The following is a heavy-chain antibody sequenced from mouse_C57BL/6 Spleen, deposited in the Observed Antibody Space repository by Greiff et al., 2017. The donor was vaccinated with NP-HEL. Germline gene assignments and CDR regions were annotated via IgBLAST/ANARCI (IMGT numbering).Heavy chain of an antibody. D-gene: IGHD1-1*01. V-gene: IGHV1-15*01. Sequence: VKLQESGAELVRPGASVTLSCKASGYTFTDYEMHWVKQTPVHGLEWIGAIDPETGGTAYNQKFKGKAILTADKSSSTAYMELRSLTSEDSAVYYCTNYYGPYWGQGTTLTVSS. CDR3: TNYYGPY. J-gene: IGHJ2*01. CDR2: IDPETGGT. CDR1: GYTFTDYE.